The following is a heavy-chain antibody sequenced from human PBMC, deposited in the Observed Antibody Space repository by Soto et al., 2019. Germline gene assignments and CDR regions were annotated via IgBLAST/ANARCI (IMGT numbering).Heavy chain of an antibody. D-gene: IGHD5-18*01. CDR2: TNHCGST. Sequence: QVQLQQWGAGLLKASETLSLTCAVYGGSFSGYYWSWIRQPAGKGREWIGETNHCGSTNYNPSLKSRVTISVDTSKTQLSLDLISVTAADTAAYYCARLKGLGYNYGYPCYFDYCGLGTLVTVSS. CDR3: ARLKGLGYNYGYPCYFDY. CDR1: GGSFSGYY. J-gene: IGHJ4*02. V-gene: IGHV4-34*01.